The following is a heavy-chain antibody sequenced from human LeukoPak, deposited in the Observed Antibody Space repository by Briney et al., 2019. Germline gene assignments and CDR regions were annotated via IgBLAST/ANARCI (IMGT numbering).Heavy chain of an antibody. D-gene: IGHD2-2*01. V-gene: IGHV1-2*02. CDR3: ARARYQLQPDDY. J-gene: IGHJ4*02. CDR2: INPNSGGT. Sequence: ASVKVSCKASGYTFTGYYMHWVRQAPGQGLEWMGWINPNSGGTNCAQKFQGRVTMTRDTSINTAYMELSRLRSDDTAVYYCARARYQLQPDDYWGQGTLVTVSS. CDR1: GYTFTGYY.